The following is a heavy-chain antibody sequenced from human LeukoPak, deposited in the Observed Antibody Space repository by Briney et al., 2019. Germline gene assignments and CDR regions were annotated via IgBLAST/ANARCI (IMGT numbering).Heavy chain of an antibody. J-gene: IGHJ4*02. CDR1: GFTFGTYG. CDR2: ISYDGSNE. D-gene: IGHD2-21*01. Sequence: GGSLRLSCAASGFTFGTYGMHWVRQAPGKGLEWVAVISYDGSNEYYADSVKGRFTISRDNSKNTLYLQMSSLRAEDTAVYCCAKEFNRGLPDYWGQGTLVTVPS. V-gene: IGHV3-30*18. CDR3: AKEFNRGLPDY.